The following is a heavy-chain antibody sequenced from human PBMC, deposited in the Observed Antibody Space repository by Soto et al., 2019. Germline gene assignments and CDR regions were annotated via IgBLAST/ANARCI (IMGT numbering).Heavy chain of an antibody. CDR1: GFISSSYA. D-gene: IGHD3-22*01. CDR3: ASFSRMADGYY. CDR2: ISGSGTTI. J-gene: IGHJ4*02. Sequence: PGGSLRLSCAASGFISSSYAINWVRQAPGKGLEWVSYISGSGTTIYYADSVKGRFTISRDYAKSSLYLQMNSLRAEDTAMYYCASFSRMADGYYWGQGTLVTVSS. V-gene: IGHV3-48*01.